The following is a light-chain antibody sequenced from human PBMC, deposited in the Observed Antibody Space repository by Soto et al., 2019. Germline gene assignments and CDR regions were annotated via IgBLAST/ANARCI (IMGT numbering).Light chain of an antibody. V-gene: IGKV3-11*01. Sequence: EIVLTQSPATLSLSPGERATLSCRASQSVSSYLAWYQQKPGQAPRLLIYDASNRATGIPARFSGSGSGTDFTLTIRSLEPEEFAVYYCQQRSNGPWTFGQGTKVEIK. J-gene: IGKJ1*01. CDR1: QSVSSY. CDR2: DAS. CDR3: QQRSNGPWT.